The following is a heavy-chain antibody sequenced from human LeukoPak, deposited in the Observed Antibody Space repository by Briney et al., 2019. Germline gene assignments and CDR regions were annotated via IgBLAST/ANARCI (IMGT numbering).Heavy chain of an antibody. CDR3: ARGFGDYGANGGEEYDY. V-gene: IGHV4-34*01. Sequence: PSETLSPTCAVYGGSFSGYYWSWIRQPPGKGLEWIGEINHSGSTNYNASLKSRVTISVDTSKNLFSLKLSSVTAADTSVYYCARGFGDYGANGGEEYDYWGQGTLVTVSS. CDR1: GGSFSGYY. J-gene: IGHJ4*02. D-gene: IGHD4-17*01. CDR2: INHSGST.